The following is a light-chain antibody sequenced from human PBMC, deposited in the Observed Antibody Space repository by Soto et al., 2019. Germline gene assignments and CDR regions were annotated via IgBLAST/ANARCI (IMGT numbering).Light chain of an antibody. Sequence: QSALTQPASVSGSPGQSITISCTGTSSDIGAYNFVSWYQQHPGKAPKLMLYDVNIRPSGVPNRFSGSKSGNTASLTTSGLQAEDEADYYCTSWTTSTTMIFGGGTKVTVL. CDR2: DVN. J-gene: IGLJ2*01. V-gene: IGLV2-14*03. CDR1: SSDIGAYNF. CDR3: TSWTTSTTMI.